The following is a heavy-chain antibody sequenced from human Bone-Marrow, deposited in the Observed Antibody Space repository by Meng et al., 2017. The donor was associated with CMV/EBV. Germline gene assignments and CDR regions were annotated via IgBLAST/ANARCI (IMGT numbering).Heavy chain of an antibody. D-gene: IGHD6-6*01. CDR3: ARGRREAPRPIDY. Sequence: GSLRLSCAASGFTFDDYPIHWVRQPPGKGLEWIGEINHSGSTNYNPSLKSRVTISVDTSKNQFSLKLSSVTAADTAVYYCARGRREAPRPIDYWGQGTLVTVSS. CDR2: INHSGST. V-gene: IGHV4-34*01. CDR1: GFTFDDYP. J-gene: IGHJ4*02.